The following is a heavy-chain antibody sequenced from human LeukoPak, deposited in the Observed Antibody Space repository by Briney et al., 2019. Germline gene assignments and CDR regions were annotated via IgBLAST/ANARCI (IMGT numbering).Heavy chain of an antibody. V-gene: IGHV3-48*04. D-gene: IGHD1-26*01. CDR1: GFTFSSYS. J-gene: IGHJ4*02. CDR3: AREIPGGAVTLDY. CDR2: ISSSSSTI. Sequence: GGSLRLSCAASGFTFSSYSMNWVRQAPGKGLEWVSYISSSSSTIYYADSVKGRFTISRDNAKNSLYLQMNSLRAEDSAVYYCAREIPGGAVTLDYWGQGTLVTVSS.